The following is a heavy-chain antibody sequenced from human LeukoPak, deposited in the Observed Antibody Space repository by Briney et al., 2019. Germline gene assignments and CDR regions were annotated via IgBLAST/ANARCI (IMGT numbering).Heavy chain of an antibody. J-gene: IGHJ4*02. CDR3: ASTLAYCGGDCYTLDY. V-gene: IGHV3-48*03. CDR1: GFTFISYE. Sequence: PGGSLRLSCAASGFTFISYEMNWVRQAPGKGLEGVSYISSSGSTIYYPDSVKGRFTISRDNAKNSLYLQMNSLRAEDTAVYYCASTLAYCGGDCYTLDYWGQGTLVTVPS. D-gene: IGHD2-21*02. CDR2: ISSSGSTI.